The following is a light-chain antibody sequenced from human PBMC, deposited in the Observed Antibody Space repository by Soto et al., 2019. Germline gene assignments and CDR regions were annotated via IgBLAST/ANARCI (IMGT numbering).Light chain of an antibody. Sequence: EIVLTQSPGTLSLSPGERATLSCRASQKLKRNSLSWYQKKPGQAPRLLIYGSSSRATSIPDRFSGSVSGTDFTLTISGLEPEDFAVYYCQQFGGAPPYTFGEGTQVEIK. V-gene: IGKV3-20*01. J-gene: IGKJ2*01. CDR2: GSS. CDR1: QKLKRNS. CDR3: QQFGGAPPYT.